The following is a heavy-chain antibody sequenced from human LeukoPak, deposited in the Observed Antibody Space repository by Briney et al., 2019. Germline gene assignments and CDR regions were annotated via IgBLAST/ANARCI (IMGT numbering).Heavy chain of an antibody. J-gene: IGHJ4*02. Sequence: PGGSLRLSCAASGFAFSSYDMSWVRQAPGKGLEWVSAISGSGGSTYYADSVKGRFTISRDNSKNTLYLQMNSLRAEDTAVYYCAKDPRPPTMISAGGLWGQGTLVTVSS. CDR2: ISGSGGST. CDR3: AKDPRPPTMISAGGL. V-gene: IGHV3-23*01. CDR1: GFAFSSYD. D-gene: IGHD3-22*01.